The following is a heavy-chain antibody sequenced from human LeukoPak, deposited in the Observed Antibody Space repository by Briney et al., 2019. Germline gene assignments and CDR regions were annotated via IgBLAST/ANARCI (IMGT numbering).Heavy chain of an antibody. J-gene: IGHJ5*01. Sequence: SETLSLTCTVSGGSISSYYWSWIRQPPGEGLEWIGFIYHSGSTNYNPSLKSRVTMSVDTSKSQFSLKLSSVTAADTAVYYCARIGGSSPSLDSWGQGTLVTVSS. CDR1: GGSISSYY. D-gene: IGHD1-26*01. CDR2: IYHSGST. CDR3: ARIGGSSPSLDS. V-gene: IGHV4-59*08.